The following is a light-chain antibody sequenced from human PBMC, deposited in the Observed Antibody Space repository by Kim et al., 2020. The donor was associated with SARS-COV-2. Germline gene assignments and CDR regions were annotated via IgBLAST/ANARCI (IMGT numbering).Light chain of an antibody. CDR1: SSDVGGYNY. CDR2: EVS. CDR3: SSYAGSNIVL. Sequence: QSALTQPPSASGSPGQSVTISCTGSSSDVGGYNYVSWYQQHPGKAPKLMIYEVSERPSWVPDRFSGSKSGNTASLTVSGLQAEDEADYYCSSYAGSNIVLFGGGTQLTVL. J-gene: IGLJ2*01. V-gene: IGLV2-8*01.